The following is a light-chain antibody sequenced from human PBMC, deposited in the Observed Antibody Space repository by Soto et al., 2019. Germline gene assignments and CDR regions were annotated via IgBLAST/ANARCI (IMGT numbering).Light chain of an antibody. Sequence: EIVLTQSPGTLSLSTGERATLSCRASQIVTNSYLAWYQQKPGQAPRLLIYGASSRATGIPDRFSGSGSGTDFTLTISRLEPEDFAVYYCQQYGNSPRTFGQGTKLVIK. CDR3: QQYGNSPRT. V-gene: IGKV3-20*01. J-gene: IGKJ2*01. CDR2: GAS. CDR1: QIVTNSY.